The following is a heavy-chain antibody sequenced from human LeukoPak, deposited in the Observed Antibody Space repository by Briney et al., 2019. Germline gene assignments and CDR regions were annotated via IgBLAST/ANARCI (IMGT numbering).Heavy chain of an antibody. D-gene: IGHD3-10*01. CDR1: GDSISRYY. J-gene: IGHJ4*02. V-gene: IGHV4-59*08. Sequence: PSETLSLTCTVSGDSISRYYWSWIRQPPGKGPEWIGHIYYSGSANYNPSLKSRVTISIDTSKNQFSLKLSSVTAANTAMYYRARHIGRVLPFDYWGQGTLVTVST. CDR2: IYYSGSA. CDR3: ARHIGRVLPFDY.